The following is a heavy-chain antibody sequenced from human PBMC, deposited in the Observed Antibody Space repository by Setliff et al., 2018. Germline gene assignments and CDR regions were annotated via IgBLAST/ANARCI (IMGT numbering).Heavy chain of an antibody. D-gene: IGHD7-27*01. CDR1: GFTFNKYW. V-gene: IGHV3-21*01. Sequence: PGGSLRLSCAASGFTFNKYWMTWVRQAPGKGLEWVSSISDTALGIYYADYVKGRFTISRDNARNALYLQMVSLRGEDTGVYFCAALDWGENFYNVDVWGKGTTVTVSS. CDR2: ISDTALGI. J-gene: IGHJ6*03. CDR3: AALDWGENFYNVDV.